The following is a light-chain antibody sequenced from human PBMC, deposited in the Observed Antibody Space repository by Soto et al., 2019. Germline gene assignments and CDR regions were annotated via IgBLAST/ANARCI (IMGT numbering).Light chain of an antibody. V-gene: IGLV2-14*03. CDR1: SIDVGGSNF. Sequence: QSVLTQPASVSDSPGQSITISCTGTSIDVGGSNFVSWYQQHPGQPPKLIIYDVANRPSGVSNRFSGSKSGSTASLIISRLQTEDEADYYCVSYTSSTTYVFGTGTKVTVL. CDR2: DVA. J-gene: IGLJ1*01. CDR3: VSYTSSTTYV.